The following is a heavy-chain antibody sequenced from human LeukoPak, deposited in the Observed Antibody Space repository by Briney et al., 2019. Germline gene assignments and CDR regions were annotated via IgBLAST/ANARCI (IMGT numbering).Heavy chain of an antibody. CDR3: ARGGIAAAPEHY. CDR2: IYYSGST. D-gene: IGHD6-13*01. J-gene: IGHJ4*02. Sequence: SETLSLTCTVSGGSISSYYWSWIRQPPGKGLEWIGYIYYSGSTNYNPSLKSRVTISVDTSKNQFSLKLSSVTAADTAVYYCARGGIAAAPEHYWGQGTLVTVSS. CDR1: GGSISSYY. V-gene: IGHV4-59*01.